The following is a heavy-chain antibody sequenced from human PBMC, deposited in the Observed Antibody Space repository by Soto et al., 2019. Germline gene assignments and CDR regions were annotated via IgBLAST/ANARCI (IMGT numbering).Heavy chain of an antibody. CDR3: AMVDVYVTPSPQDV. J-gene: IGHJ6*02. CDR2: INTYNGNT. D-gene: IGHD3-16*01. CDR1: GYTFTRYG. V-gene: IGHV1-18*01. Sequence: QVQLVQSGAEVKNPGASVKVSCKASGYTFTRYGIGWARQAPGQGLEWMGWINTYNGNTNYAQNVQGRVTLTTDTSTSTACMELRSLRSNDTAIYYCAMVDVYVTPSPQDVWGQGTTVIAS.